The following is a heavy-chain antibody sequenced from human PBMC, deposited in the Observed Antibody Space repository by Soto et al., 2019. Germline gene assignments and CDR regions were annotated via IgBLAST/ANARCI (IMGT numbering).Heavy chain of an antibody. CDR3: ARQYYVHGWLVTTEHFDY. Sequence: SVKVSCKASGGTFSSYAISWVRQAPGQGLEWMGGIIPIFGTANYAQKFQGRVTITADESTSTAYMELSSLRSEDTAVYYCARQYYVHGWLVTTEHFDYWGQGTLVTVSS. CDR1: GGTFSSYA. D-gene: IGHD6-19*01. J-gene: IGHJ4*02. CDR2: IIPIFGTA. V-gene: IGHV1-69*13.